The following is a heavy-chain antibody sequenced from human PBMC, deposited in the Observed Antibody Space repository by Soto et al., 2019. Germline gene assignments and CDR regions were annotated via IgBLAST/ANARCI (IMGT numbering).Heavy chain of an antibody. J-gene: IGHJ3*02. D-gene: IGHD4-17*01. Sequence: SVKVSCNSSGGPFNNHAIKWVRQAPGQGLEWVGLVIPTLATADYAQKFQGRVTMTADEVTNTAYMELSSLRSDDTGVYYCASDYGEIAAFDIWGHGTLVTVSS. V-gene: IGHV1-69*11. CDR2: VIPTLATA. CDR1: GGPFNNHA. CDR3: ASDYGEIAAFDI.